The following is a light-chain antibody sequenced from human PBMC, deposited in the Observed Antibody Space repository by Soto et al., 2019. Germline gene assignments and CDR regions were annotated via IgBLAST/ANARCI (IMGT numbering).Light chain of an antibody. V-gene: IGLV5-45*03. CDR3: MIWHSSTWV. Sequence: QPVLTQPSSLSASPGASASLTCTLRSGFNVATYRIYWYHQKPGSPPQYLLKTKADSDKEEDSGVPSRFSASKDASANAGILLISGLQSEDEGDYYCMIWHSSTWVFGGGTKVTVL. CDR1: SGFNVATYR. J-gene: IGLJ3*02. CDR2: TKADSDK.